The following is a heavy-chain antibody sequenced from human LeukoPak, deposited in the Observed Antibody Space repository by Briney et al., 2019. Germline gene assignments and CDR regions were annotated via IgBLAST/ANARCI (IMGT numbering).Heavy chain of an antibody. J-gene: IGHJ4*02. CDR3: AREYSSSSGGLYYFDY. Sequence: GGSLRLSCAASGFTFSSYAISWVRQAPGQGLEWMGGIIPIFGTANYAQKFQGRVTITADESTSTAYMELSSLRSEDTAVYYCAREYSSSSGGLYYFDYWGQGTLVTVSS. D-gene: IGHD6-6*01. CDR1: GFTFSSYA. CDR2: IIPIFGTA. V-gene: IGHV1-69*01.